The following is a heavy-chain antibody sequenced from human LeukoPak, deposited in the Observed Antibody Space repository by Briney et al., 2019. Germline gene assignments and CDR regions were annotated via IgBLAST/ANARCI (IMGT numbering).Heavy chain of an antibody. CDR1: GFVFSTYW. Sequence: PGGSLRHSCAASGFVFSTYWMTWVRQAPGKGLEWVANINLDGTEEHYVDSSLKGRFTISRDNAKNSLYLQMTSLRVEDTAVYYCASGRHDFLHWGQGTLVTVSS. CDR3: ASGRHDFLH. V-gene: IGHV3-7*01. J-gene: IGHJ4*02. D-gene: IGHD3/OR15-3a*01. CDR2: INLDGTEE.